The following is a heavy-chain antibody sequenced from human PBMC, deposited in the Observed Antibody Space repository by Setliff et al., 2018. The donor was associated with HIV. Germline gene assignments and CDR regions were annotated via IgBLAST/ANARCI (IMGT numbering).Heavy chain of an antibody. J-gene: IGHJ4*02. CDR3: ARDHRGGDY. CDR2: IYYSGST. Sequence: LSLTCTVSGGSISSHYWSWIRQPPGKGLEWIGYIYYSGSTYYNPSLKSRVTISVDTSKNQFSLKLSSVTAADTAVYYCARDHRGGDYWGQGTLVTVSS. D-gene: IGHD3-10*01. V-gene: IGHV4-59*06. CDR1: GGSISSHY.